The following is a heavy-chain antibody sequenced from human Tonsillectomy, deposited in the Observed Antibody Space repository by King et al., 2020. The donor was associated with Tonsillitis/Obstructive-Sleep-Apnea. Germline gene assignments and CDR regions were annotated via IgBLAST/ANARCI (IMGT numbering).Heavy chain of an antibody. D-gene: IGHD3-22*01. J-gene: IGHJ4*01. CDR1: GYTFTSYS. V-gene: IGHV7-4-1*02. Sequence: VQLVESGSELKKPGASVKVSCTASGYTFTSYSMHWVRQAPGQGLEWMGWINTNTGNPTYAQGFTGRIVFSLDTSVSTAYLQISSLKAADTAVYYCARVYYDTSGYHYRFFAYWGQGTLVTVSS. CDR3: ARVYYDTSGYHYRFFAY. CDR2: INTNTGNP.